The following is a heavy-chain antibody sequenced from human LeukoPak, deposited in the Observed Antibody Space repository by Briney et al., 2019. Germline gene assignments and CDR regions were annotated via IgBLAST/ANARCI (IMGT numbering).Heavy chain of an antibody. CDR1: GDTFSSYA. CDR3: ARTRDGSGSYSAEYYYGMDV. V-gene: IGHV1-69*13. Sequence: EASVKVSCKASGDTFSSYAISWVRQAPGQGLEWMGGIIPIFGTANYAQKFQGRVTITADESTSTAYMELSSLRSEDTAVYYCARTRDGSGSYSAEYYYGMDVWGQGTTVTVSS. J-gene: IGHJ6*02. D-gene: IGHD3-10*01. CDR2: IIPIFGTA.